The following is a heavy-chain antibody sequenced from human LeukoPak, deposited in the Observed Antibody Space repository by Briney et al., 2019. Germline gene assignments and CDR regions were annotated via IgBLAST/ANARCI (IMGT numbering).Heavy chain of an antibody. V-gene: IGHV3-53*01. J-gene: IGHJ4*02. D-gene: IGHD3-10*01. CDR2: IYSGGNT. CDR1: GFIVRTDY. Sequence: GGSLRLSCAVSGFIVRTDYMNWVRQAPGKGLEWFSVIYSGGNTYYADSVKGRFTISRDNSKNTLYLQMNSLRVEDTAVYYCASSVYSGSPTKSFDYWGQGTLVTVSS. CDR3: ASSVYSGSPTKSFDY.